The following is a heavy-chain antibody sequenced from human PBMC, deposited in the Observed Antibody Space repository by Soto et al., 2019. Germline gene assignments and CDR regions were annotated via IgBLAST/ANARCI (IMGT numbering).Heavy chain of an antibody. Sequence: SETLSLTCPVSGGSISSSSYYWGWIRQPPGKGLEWIGSIYYSGSTYYNPSLKSRVTISVDTSKNQFSLKLSSVTAADTAVYYRARQDYGALIYFYYMDVWGKGTTVTVSS. V-gene: IGHV4-39*01. J-gene: IGHJ6*03. D-gene: IGHD4-17*01. CDR3: ARQDYGALIYFYYMDV. CDR2: IYYSGST. CDR1: GGSISSSSYY.